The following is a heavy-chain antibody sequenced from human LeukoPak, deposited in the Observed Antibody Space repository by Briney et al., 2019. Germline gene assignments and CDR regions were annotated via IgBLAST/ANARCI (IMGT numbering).Heavy chain of an antibody. CDR2: ISGSGGST. D-gene: IGHD5-18*01. CDR1: GFTFSSYA. CDR3: AKEKVGYSYGPFDY. V-gene: IGHV3-23*01. Sequence: GGSLRPSCAASGFTFSSYAMSWVRQAPGKGLEWVSGISGSGGSTNYADSVKGRFTISRDNSKNTLYLQMNSLRAEDTAVYYCAKEKVGYSYGPFDYWGQGTLVTVSS. J-gene: IGHJ4*02.